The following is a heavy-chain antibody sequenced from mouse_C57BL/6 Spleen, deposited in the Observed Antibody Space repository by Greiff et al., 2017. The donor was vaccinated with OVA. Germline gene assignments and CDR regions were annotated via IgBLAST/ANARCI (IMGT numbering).Heavy chain of an antibody. Sequence: EVQLVESEGGLVQPGSSMKLSCTASGFTFSDYYMAWVRQVPEKGLEWVANINYDGSSTYYLDSLKSRFIISRDNAKNILYLQMSSLKSEDTATYYCARDLAGTNYFDYWGQGTTLTVSS. CDR2: INYDGSST. D-gene: IGHD4-1*01. CDR3: ARDLAGTNYFDY. J-gene: IGHJ2*01. CDR1: GFTFSDYY. V-gene: IGHV5-16*01.